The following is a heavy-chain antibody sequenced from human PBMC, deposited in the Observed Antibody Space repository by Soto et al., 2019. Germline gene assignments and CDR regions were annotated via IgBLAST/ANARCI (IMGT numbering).Heavy chain of an antibody. J-gene: IGHJ6*02. CDR2: IYYSGST. Sequence: SETLSLTCTVPGGSISSGGYYWSWIRQHPGKGLEWIGYIYYSGSTYYNPSLKSRVTISVDTSKNQFSLKLSSVTAADTAVYYCARTSSEGDSYGMDVWGQGTTVTVSS. V-gene: IGHV4-31*03. D-gene: IGHD6-6*01. CDR3: ARTSSEGDSYGMDV. CDR1: GGSISSGGYY.